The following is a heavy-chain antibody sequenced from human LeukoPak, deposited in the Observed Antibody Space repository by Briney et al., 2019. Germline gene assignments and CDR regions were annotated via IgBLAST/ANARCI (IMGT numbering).Heavy chain of an antibody. CDR3: ARVLAGPDY. CDR2: ISYDGSNK. CDR1: GFTFSSYG. D-gene: IGHD2-15*01. J-gene: IGHJ4*02. Sequence: GGSLRLSCAASGFTFSSYGMHWVRQAPGKGLEWVAVISYDGSNKYYADSVKGRFTISRDNAKNSLYLQMNSLRAEDTAVYYCARVLAGPDYWGQGTLVTVSS. V-gene: IGHV3-30*03.